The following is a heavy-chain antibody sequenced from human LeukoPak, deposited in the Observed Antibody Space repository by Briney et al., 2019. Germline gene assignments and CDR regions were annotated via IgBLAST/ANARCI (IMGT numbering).Heavy chain of an antibody. Sequence: ASVKVSCKASGRTFTSYGVSWVRQAPGQGLEWVGWISAYNGNTNYAQKLQSRVPMTTDTSTSTAYMELRSLRSDDTAVYYCARDQGYSGYDPPDYWGQGTLVTVSS. CDR1: GRTFTSYG. CDR2: ISAYNGNT. D-gene: IGHD5-12*01. V-gene: IGHV1-18*01. J-gene: IGHJ4*02. CDR3: ARDQGYSGYDPPDY.